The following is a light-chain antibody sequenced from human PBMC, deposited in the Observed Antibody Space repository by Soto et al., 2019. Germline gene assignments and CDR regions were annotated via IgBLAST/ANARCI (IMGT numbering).Light chain of an antibody. CDR2: DAS. J-gene: IGKJ4*01. CDR1: QSVSGNY. CDR3: QQYGSSPLT. V-gene: IGKV3-20*01. Sequence: EVVLTQSTGTLSLSPGQRATLSCRASQSVSGNYLVWYQQKPGQAPSLLIYDASSRATGIPDRFSGSGSGTDFTLTISRLEPEDFAVYYCQQYGSSPLTFGGGTKVEIK.